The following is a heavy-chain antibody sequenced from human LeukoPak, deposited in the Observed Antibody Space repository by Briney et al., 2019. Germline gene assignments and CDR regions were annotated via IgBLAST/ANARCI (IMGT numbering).Heavy chain of an antibody. D-gene: IGHD4-17*01. CDR2: INSDSTTI. Sequence: GGPLRLSCAASGFTFSSYSMNWVRQAPGKGLLWDSRINSDSTTINYADSVKGRFSISRDNAKNTLYLQMNSLRAEDMAVYYCAREEITVTDAFDIWGQGTMVTVSS. J-gene: IGHJ3*02. CDR1: GFTFSSYS. V-gene: IGHV3-74*01. CDR3: AREEITVTDAFDI.